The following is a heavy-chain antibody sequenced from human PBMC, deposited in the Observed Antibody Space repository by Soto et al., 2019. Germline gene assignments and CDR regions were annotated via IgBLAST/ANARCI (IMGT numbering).Heavy chain of an antibody. V-gene: IGHV3-49*04. Sequence: PGGSLRLSCTASGFTFGDYAMSWVRQAPGKGLEWVGFIRSKAYGGTTEYAASVKGRFTISRDDSKSIAYLQMNSLKTEDTAVYYCARGGDTAMPMDVWGQGTTVTVSS. J-gene: IGHJ6*02. D-gene: IGHD5-18*01. CDR1: GFTFGDYA. CDR2: IRSKAYGGTT. CDR3: ARGGDTAMPMDV.